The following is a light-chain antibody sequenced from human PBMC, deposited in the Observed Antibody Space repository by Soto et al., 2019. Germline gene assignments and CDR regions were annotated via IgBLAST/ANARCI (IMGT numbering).Light chain of an antibody. CDR1: SSNIGNNY. CDR2: DNN. V-gene: IGLV1-51*01. CDR3: GTWDSSMSAYV. Sequence: QSVLTQPPSVSAAPGQKVTISCSGSSSNIGNNYVSWYQQLPGTAPKLLIYDNNKRPSGIPDRFSDSKSGTSATLAITGLQNGDEADYYCGTWDSSMSAYVLGTGTKVTVL. J-gene: IGLJ1*01.